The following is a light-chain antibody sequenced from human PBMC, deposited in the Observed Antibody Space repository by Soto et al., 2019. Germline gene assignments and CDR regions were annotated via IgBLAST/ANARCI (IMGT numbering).Light chain of an antibody. CDR1: QSLSSN. Sequence: EIVMTQSPVTLSVSPGERATLSCRASQSLSSNLAWYQQKPGQAPRLLIYGASTRATGIPVRFSGSGSGTDFTLTISRLEPDDVAVYYCQQYDTSPPMYTFGQGTKVDIK. J-gene: IGKJ2*01. CDR3: QQYDTSPPMYT. V-gene: IGKV3-15*01. CDR2: GAS.